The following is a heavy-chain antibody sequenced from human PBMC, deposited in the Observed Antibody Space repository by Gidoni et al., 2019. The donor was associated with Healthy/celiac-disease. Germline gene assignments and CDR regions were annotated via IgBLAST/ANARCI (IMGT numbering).Heavy chain of an antibody. CDR2: IYYSGST. CDR1: GGSISSYY. CDR3: ARYQGNDEYFDY. J-gene: IGHJ4*02. V-gene: IGHV4-59*01. Sequence: QVQLQESGPGLVKPSETLSLTCTVSGGSISSYYWSWIRQPPGKGLEWIGYIYYSGSTNYNPSLKSRVTISVDTSKNQFSLKLSSVTAADTAVYYCARYQGNDEYFDYWGQGTLVTVSS. D-gene: IGHD1-1*01.